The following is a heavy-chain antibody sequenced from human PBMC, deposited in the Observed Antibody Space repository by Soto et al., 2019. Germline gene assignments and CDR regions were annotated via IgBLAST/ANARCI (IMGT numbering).Heavy chain of an antibody. V-gene: IGHV1-69*08. CDR2: IIPILGIA. CDR1: GGTFSSYT. D-gene: IGHD2-8*01. J-gene: IGHJ4*02. CDR3: ARDARDVLMVYAIYFDY. Sequence: QVQLVQSGAEVKKPGSSVKVSCKASGGTFSSYTISWVRQAPGQGLEWMGRIIPILGIANYAQKFQGRVTITADKSTSTAYMELSSLRSEDTAVYYCARDARDVLMVYAIYFDYWGQGTLVTVSS.